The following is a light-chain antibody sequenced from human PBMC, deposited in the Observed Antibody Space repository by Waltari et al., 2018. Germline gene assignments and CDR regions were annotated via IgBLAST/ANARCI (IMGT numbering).Light chain of an antibody. CDR2: DVT. Sequence: QSVLTQPASVSGSPGQSITISCTGSSHDVDDFNYVAWYQQHPDQAPKLILFDVTTRASGVSSRFSGSNSANTASLTISGLQAEDEAFYYCSSHTTRSLLGVFGGGTKLTVL. V-gene: IGLV2-14*03. J-gene: IGLJ3*02. CDR1: SHDVDDFNY. CDR3: SSHTTRSLLGV.